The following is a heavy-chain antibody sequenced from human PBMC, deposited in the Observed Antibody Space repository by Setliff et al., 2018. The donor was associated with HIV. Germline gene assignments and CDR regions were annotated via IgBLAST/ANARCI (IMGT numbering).Heavy chain of an antibody. Sequence: PSETLSLTCTVSGDSITSYYWSWIRQPPGKGLEWIGYIYYTGSTTYNPSLKSRVTMSGDTSKNKVSLKLRSVSAADTAVYYCARTRVYSLYYFDYWGQGTLVTVSS. V-gene: IGHV4-59*01. CDR3: ARTRVYSLYYFDY. CDR1: GDSITSYY. CDR2: IYYTGST. D-gene: IGHD5-18*01. J-gene: IGHJ4*02.